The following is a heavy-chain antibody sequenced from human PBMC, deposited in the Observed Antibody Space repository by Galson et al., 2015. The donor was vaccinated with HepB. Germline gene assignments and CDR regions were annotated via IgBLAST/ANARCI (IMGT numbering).Heavy chain of an antibody. D-gene: IGHD2-15*01. Sequence: SLRLSCATSGFRFSDYGMSWVRQAPGKGLEWVSAITGSGDTTYHADSVMGRFTISRDNSKSILYMQMNSLRVEDTALYYCARGGFCAGSSCYQGVNWGQGTLVSVSS. CDR3: ARGGFCAGSSCYQGVN. CDR2: ITGSGDTT. V-gene: IGHV3-23*01. J-gene: IGHJ4*02. CDR1: GFRFSDYG.